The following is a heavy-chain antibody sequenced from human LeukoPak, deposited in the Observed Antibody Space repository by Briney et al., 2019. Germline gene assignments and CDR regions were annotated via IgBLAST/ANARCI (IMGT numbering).Heavy chain of an antibody. Sequence: ASVKVSCKASGYSFTGYYMHWVRQAPGQGLEWMGWINPNSGGTNYAQKFQGRVTMTSDTSISTAYMELSRLRSDDTAVYYCARGSYYYGSGSYYRAPTTYNWFDPWGQGTLVTVSS. CDR1: GYSFTGYY. D-gene: IGHD3-10*01. CDR2: INPNSGGT. J-gene: IGHJ5*02. V-gene: IGHV1-2*02. CDR3: ARGSYYYGSGSYYRAPTTYNWFDP.